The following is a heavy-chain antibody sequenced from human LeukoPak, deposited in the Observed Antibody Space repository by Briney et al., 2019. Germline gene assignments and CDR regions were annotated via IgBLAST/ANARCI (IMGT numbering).Heavy chain of an antibody. V-gene: IGHV3-33*08. Sequence: PGRSLRLSWVASGFTFSSYAMHWVRQAPGKGLEWVAVIWYDGSNEYCADSVKGRFTISRDNSKNTLYLQMNSLRAEDTAVYYCARDHEWGRAYFDYWGQGTLVTVSS. D-gene: IGHD1-26*01. CDR2: IWYDGSNE. CDR1: GFTFSSYA. CDR3: ARDHEWGRAYFDY. J-gene: IGHJ4*02.